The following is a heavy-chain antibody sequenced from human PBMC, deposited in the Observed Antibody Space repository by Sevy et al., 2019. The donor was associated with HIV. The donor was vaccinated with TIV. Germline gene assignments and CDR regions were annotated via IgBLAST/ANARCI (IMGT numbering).Heavy chain of an antibody. CDR3: AKEALWGFDP. V-gene: IGHV3-23*01. CDR1: GFIFNTYA. D-gene: IGHD3-16*01. CDR2: ISPIGGST. Sequence: GGSLRLSCSASGFIFNTYAMTWVRQAPGKGLDWVSTISPIGGSTYYADSVRGRFSISRDNSKNTVYLGMNSLRAEDTAVYYCAKEALWGFDPWGQGTLVTVSS. J-gene: IGHJ5*02.